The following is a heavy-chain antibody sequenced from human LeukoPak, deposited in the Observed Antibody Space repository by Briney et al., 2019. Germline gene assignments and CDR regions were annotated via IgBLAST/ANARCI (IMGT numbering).Heavy chain of an antibody. Sequence: GASVKVSCKASGYTFTSYGISWVRQAPGQGLEWMGWINPNSGGTNYAQKFQGRVTMTRDTSISTAYMDLTRLRTDDTAVYYCARDHCTSSGCYEDYYYGLDVWGQGTTVTVSS. D-gene: IGHD2-2*01. CDR1: GYTFTSYG. V-gene: IGHV1-2*02. CDR2: INPNSGGT. CDR3: ARDHCTSSGCYEDYYYGLDV. J-gene: IGHJ6*02.